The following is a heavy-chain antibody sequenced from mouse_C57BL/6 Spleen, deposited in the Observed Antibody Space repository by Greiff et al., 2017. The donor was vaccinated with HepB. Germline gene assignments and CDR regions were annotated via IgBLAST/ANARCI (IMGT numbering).Heavy chain of an antibody. Sequence: VQGVESGPGLVAPSQSLSITCTVSGFSLTSYAISWVRQPPGKGLEWLGVIWTGGGTNYNSALKSRLSISKDNSKSQVFLKMNSLQTDDTARYYCARNSDDGYYVGAMDYWGQGTSVTVSS. CDR2: IWTGGGT. CDR1: GFSLTSYA. D-gene: IGHD2-3*01. V-gene: IGHV2-9-1*01. CDR3: ARNSDDGYYVGAMDY. J-gene: IGHJ4*01.